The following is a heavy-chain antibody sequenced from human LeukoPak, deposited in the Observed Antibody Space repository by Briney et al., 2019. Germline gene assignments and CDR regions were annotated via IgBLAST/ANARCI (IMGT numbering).Heavy chain of an antibody. Sequence: ASVKVSCKASGYTFNGYYMHWVRQAPGQGLEWMGWINPNSGGTNYAQKFQGRVTMTRDTSISTAYMELSRLRSDDTAVYYCARDWRYCSSTSCYDAFDTWGQGTMVTVSS. CDR2: INPNSGGT. CDR3: ARDWRYCSSTSCYDAFDT. D-gene: IGHD2-2*01. V-gene: IGHV1-2*02. J-gene: IGHJ3*02. CDR1: GYTFNGYY.